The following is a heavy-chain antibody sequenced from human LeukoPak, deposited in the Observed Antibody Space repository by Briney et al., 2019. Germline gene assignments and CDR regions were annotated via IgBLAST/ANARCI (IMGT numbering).Heavy chain of an antibody. Sequence: GNTKYSQKFQGRVTITSDTSASTAYMELSSPRSEDTAVYYCARRLAYCSGGSCGTGGWFDHWGQGTLVTVSS. CDR2: GNT. V-gene: IGHV1-3*01. J-gene: IGHJ5*02. D-gene: IGHD2-15*01. CDR3: ARRLAYCSGGSCGTGGWFDH.